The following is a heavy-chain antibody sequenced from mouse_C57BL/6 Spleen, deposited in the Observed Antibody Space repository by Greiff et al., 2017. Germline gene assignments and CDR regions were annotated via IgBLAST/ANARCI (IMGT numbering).Heavy chain of an antibody. CDR3: ARGGDYYFDY. CDR1: GYSITSGYY. J-gene: IGHJ2*01. V-gene: IGHV3-6*01. CDR2: ISYDGSN. Sequence: EVQVVESGPGLVKPSQSLSLPCSVTGYSITSGYYWNWIRQFPGNKLEWMGYISYDGSNNYNPSLKNRHSVTRDTSKDQFFLKLISVTTEDTATYCCARGGDYYFDYWGQGTTLTVSS.